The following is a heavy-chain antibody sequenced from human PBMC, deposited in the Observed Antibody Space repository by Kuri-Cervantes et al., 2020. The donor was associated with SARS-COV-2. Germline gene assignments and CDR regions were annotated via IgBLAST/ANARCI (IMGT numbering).Heavy chain of an antibody. D-gene: IGHD3-3*01. J-gene: IGHJ1*01. CDR3: AREHLYYDFWRWAEYFQH. V-gene: IGHV3-20*04. Sequence: GESLKISCAASGFTFDDYGMSWVRQAPGKGLEWVSGINWNGGSTGYADSVKGRFTISRDNAKNSLYLQMNSLRAEDTAVYYCAREHLYYDFWRWAEYFQHWGQGTLVTVSS. CDR2: INWNGGST. CDR1: GFTFDDYG.